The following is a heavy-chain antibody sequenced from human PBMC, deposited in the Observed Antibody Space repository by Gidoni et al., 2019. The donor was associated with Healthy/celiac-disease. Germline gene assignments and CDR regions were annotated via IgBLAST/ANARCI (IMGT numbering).Heavy chain of an antibody. Sequence: QVQLHESGPGLVNPSQTLSLTCTLSCGSLSSGGYYWSWIRQHPGKGLEWIGYIYYSGSTYYNPSLKSRVTISVDTSKNQFSLKLSSVTAADTAVYYCARGGYYDSSGYYAPFDYWGQGTLVTVSS. J-gene: IGHJ4*02. CDR3: ARGGYYDSSGYYAPFDY. D-gene: IGHD3-22*01. V-gene: IGHV4-31*03. CDR2: IYYSGST. CDR1: CGSLSSGGYY.